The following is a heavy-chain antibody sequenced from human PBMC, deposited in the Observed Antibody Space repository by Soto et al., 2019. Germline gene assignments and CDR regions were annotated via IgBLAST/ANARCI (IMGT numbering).Heavy chain of an antibody. CDR2: INAGNGNT. CDR1: GYTFTSYA. Sequence: EASVKVSCKASGYTFTSYAMHWVRQAPGQRLEWMGWINAGNGNTKYSQKFQGRVTITRDTSASTAYMELSSLRSEDTAVYYCARDISGYDDSVGWGQGTLVTVSS. V-gene: IGHV1-3*01. D-gene: IGHD5-12*01. CDR3: ARDISGYDDSVG. J-gene: IGHJ4*02.